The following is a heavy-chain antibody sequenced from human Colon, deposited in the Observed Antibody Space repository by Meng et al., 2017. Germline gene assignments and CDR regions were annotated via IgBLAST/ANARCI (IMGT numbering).Heavy chain of an antibody. CDR3: VRALNDDGGETF. V-gene: IGHV3-74*01. D-gene: IGHD4-23*01. CDR1: GFTFTNYW. Sequence: VEFVGFGGGSVQPGGSLRLSCAASGFTFTNYWMHWVRQVPGKGLEWVSRVNGDGTTTGYADSVKGRSTISRNNAKNTLSLEMHSLRAEDTAVYFCVRALNDDGGETFWGQGMLVTVSS. J-gene: IGHJ4*02. CDR2: VNGDGTTT.